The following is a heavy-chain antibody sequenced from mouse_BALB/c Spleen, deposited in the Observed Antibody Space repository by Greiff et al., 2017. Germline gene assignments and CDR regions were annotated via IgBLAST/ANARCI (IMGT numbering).Heavy chain of an antibody. CDR1: GFNIKDYY. D-gene: IGHD2-4*01. Sequence: EVQLQQSGAELVRSGASVKLSCTASGFNIKDYYMHWVKQRPEQGLEWIGWIDPENGDTEYAPKFQGKATMTADTSSNTAYLQLSSLTSEDAAVYYCNGDYDGDWGQGTTLTVSS. V-gene: IGHV14-4*02. CDR2: IDPENGDT. J-gene: IGHJ2*01. CDR3: NGDYDGD.